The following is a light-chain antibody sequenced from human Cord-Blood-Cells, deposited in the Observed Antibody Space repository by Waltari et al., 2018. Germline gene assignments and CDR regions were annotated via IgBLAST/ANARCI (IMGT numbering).Light chain of an antibody. CDR2: SNN. J-gene: IGLJ3*02. CDR1: SSNIGSNT. V-gene: IGLV1-44*01. Sequence: QSVLTQPPSASGTPGQRVTISCSGSSSNIGSNTVHWYQQRPGTAPKPPIYSNNQRPSGVPDRFSGSKSGTSASLAISGLQSEDEADYYCAAWDDSLNGPVFGGGTKLTVL. CDR3: AAWDDSLNGPV.